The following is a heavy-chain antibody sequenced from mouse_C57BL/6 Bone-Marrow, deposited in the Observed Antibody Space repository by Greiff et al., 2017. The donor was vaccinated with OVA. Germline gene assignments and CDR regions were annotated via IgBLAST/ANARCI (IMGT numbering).Heavy chain of an antibody. CDR1: GYTFTDYY. D-gene: IGHD2-4*01. CDR2: INPYNGGT. CDR3: AQRGYDYDDYFDY. Sequence: EVQLQQSGPVLVKPGASVKMSCKASGYTFTDYYMNWVKQSHRKSLEWIGVINPYNGGTSYNQKFKGKATLTVDKSSSTAYMELNSLTSEDSAVYYCAQRGYDYDDYFDYWGQGTTLTVSS. V-gene: IGHV1-19*01. J-gene: IGHJ2*01.